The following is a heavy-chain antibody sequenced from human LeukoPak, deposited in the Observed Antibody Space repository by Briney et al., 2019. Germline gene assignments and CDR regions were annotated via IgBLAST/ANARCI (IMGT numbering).Heavy chain of an antibody. J-gene: IGHJ4*02. CDR2: IIPIFGTA. CDR1: GGTFSSYA. D-gene: IGHD2-15*01. CDR3: AREFLTYCSGGSCYWAQFSGFFDY. V-gene: IGHV1-69*01. Sequence: SVKVSCKASGGTFSSYAISWVRQAPGQGLEWMGGIIPIFGTANYAQKFQGRVTITADESTSTAYMELSSLRSEDTAVYYCAREFLTYCSGGSCYWAQFSGFFDYWGQGTLVTVSS.